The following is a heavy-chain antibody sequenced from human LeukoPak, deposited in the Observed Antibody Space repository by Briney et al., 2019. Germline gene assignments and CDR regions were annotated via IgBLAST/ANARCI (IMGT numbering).Heavy chain of an antibody. Sequence: PGGSQRLSWAVAGFNFTRYWMQWVRQTQEKGLEWDSRINSDGSSKRHADSEKGGITISRDNAKNTLYLQVNSLRAEDTAVYYCARSHYYDSSGSFSFYYGMDVWGQGTTVTVSS. CDR2: INSDGSSK. J-gene: IGHJ6*02. V-gene: IGHV3-74*01. CDR1: GFNFTRYW. D-gene: IGHD3-22*01. CDR3: ARSHYYDSSGSFSFYYGMDV.